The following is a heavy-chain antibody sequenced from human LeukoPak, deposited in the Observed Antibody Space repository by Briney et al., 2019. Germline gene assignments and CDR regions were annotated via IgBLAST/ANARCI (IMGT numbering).Heavy chain of an antibody. Sequence: ASVKVSCKASGGTFSSYAISWVRQAPGQGLEWMGRIIPILGIANYAQKFQGRVTITADKSTSTAYMELSSLRSEDTAVYYCASPTVTTDPLEVYWGQGTLVTVSS. CDR2: IIPILGIA. CDR1: GGTFSSYA. CDR3: ASPTVTTDPLEVY. V-gene: IGHV1-69*04. D-gene: IGHD4-17*01. J-gene: IGHJ4*02.